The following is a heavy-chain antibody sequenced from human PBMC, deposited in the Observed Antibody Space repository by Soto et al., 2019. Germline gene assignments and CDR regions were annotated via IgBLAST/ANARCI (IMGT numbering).Heavy chain of an antibody. CDR1: GFTFSSYA. CDR2: ISYDGSNK. V-gene: IGHV3-30-3*01. CDR3: ARGFIRLVANLVY. J-gene: IGHJ4*02. Sequence: QVQLVESGGGVVQPGRSLRLSCAASGFTFSSYAMHWVRQAPGKGLEWVAVISYDGSNKYYADSVKGRFTISRDNSKNTLYLQMNSLRAEDTAVYYCARGFIRLVANLVYWGQGTLVTVSS. D-gene: IGHD6-19*01.